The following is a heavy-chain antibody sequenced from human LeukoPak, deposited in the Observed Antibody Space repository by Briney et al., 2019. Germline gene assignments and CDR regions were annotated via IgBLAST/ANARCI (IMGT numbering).Heavy chain of an antibody. CDR3: ARLSIVGATDY. J-gene: IGHJ4*02. D-gene: IGHD1-26*01. Sequence: GGSLRLSCAASGFTFSSYSMNWVRQVPGKGLEWVSSISSSSSYIYYADSVKGRFTISRDNAKNSLYLQMNSLRAEDTAVYYCARLSIVGATDYWGQGTLVTVSS. V-gene: IGHV3-21*01. CDR2: ISSSSSYI. CDR1: GFTFSSYS.